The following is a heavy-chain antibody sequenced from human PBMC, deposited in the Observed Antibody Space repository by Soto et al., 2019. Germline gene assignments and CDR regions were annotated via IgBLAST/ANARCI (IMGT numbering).Heavy chain of an antibody. CDR2: INSYGSST. Sequence: GGSLRFSCAASGFTFSSYAMHWVRQAPGKGLEWVSRINSYGSSTSYADSVKGRFTISRDNAKNTLYLQMNSLRAEDTAVYYCARRSAGQQLVTSTDFDYWGPGTLVTVSS. CDR3: ARRSAGQQLVTSTDFDY. D-gene: IGHD6-13*01. J-gene: IGHJ4*02. CDR1: GFTFSSYA. V-gene: IGHV3-74*01.